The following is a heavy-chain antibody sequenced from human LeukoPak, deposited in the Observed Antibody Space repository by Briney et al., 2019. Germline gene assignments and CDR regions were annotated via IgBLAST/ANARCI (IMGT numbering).Heavy chain of an antibody. J-gene: IGHJ4*02. V-gene: IGHV3-33*01. D-gene: IGHD3-22*01. Sequence: PGGSLRLSCAASGFTFSSYGMHWVRQAPGKGLEWVAVIWYDGSNKYYADSVKGRFTISRDNSKNTLYLQMNSLRAEDTAVYYCAREAKHMYYYDRGAYYFDYWGQGTLVTVSS. CDR2: IWYDGSNK. CDR3: AREAKHMYYYDRGAYYFDY. CDR1: GFTFSSYG.